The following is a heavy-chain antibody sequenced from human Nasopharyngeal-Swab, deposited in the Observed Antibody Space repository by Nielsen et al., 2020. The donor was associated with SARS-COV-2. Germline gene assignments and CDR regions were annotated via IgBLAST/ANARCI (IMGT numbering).Heavy chain of an antibody. CDR3: ARDLTYYYGSGSYSTPPDY. V-gene: IGHV3-7*01. D-gene: IGHD3-10*01. CDR2: IKQDGSEK. J-gene: IGHJ4*02. CDR1: GFTFSSYW. Sequence: GESLKISCAASGFTFSSYWMSWVRQAPGKGLEWVANIKQDGSEKCYVDSVKGRFTISRDNAKNSLYLQMNSLRAEDTAVYYCARDLTYYYGSGSYSTPPDYWGQGTLVTVSS.